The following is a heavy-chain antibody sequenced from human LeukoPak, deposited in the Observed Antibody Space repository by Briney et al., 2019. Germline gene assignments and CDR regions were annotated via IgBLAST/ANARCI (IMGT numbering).Heavy chain of an antibody. J-gene: IGHJ3*02. CDR2: ISYDGSNK. CDR3: AKDDGRAGFDI. D-gene: IGHD1-26*01. CDR1: GFTFSSYG. Sequence: GGSLRLSCAAPGFTFSSYGMHWVRQAPGKGLEWVAVISYDGSNKYYADSVKGRFTISRDNSKNTLYLQMNSLRAEDTAVYYCAKDDGRAGFDIWGQGTMVTVSS. V-gene: IGHV3-30*18.